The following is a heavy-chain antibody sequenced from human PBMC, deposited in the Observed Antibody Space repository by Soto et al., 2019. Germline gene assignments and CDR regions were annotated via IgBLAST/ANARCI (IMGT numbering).Heavy chain of an antibody. CDR1: GGSISSYY. V-gene: IGHV4-59*01. Sequence: SETLSLTCTVSGGSISSYYWSWIRQPPGKGLEWIGYIYYSGSTNYNPSLKSRVTISVDTSKNQFSLELSSVTAADTAVYYCARDNRFGELFYWGQATLGTVSS. D-gene: IGHD3-10*01. J-gene: IGHJ4*02. CDR3: ARDNRFGELFY. CDR2: IYYSGST.